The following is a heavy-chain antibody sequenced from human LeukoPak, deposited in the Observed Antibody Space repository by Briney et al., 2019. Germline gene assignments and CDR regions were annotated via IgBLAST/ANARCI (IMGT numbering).Heavy chain of an antibody. CDR1: GGSISSGGYS. J-gene: IGHJ4*02. Sequence: PSETLSLTCAVSGGSISSGGYSWSWVRQPPGKGLEWIGYIYYSGSTYYNPSLKSRVTISVDRSKNQFSLKLSSLTAADTAVYYCASGPVLRYFDWLPDYFDYWGQGTLVTVSS. CDR2: IYYSGST. V-gene: IGHV4-30-2*01. CDR3: ASGPVLRYFDWLPDYFDY. D-gene: IGHD3-9*01.